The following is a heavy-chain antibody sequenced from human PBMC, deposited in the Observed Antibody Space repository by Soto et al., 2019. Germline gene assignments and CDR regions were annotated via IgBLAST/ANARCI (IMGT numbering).Heavy chain of an antibody. V-gene: IGHV3-23*04. D-gene: IGHD3-10*01. CDR3: AKWSYLDY. J-gene: IGHJ4*02. Sequence: DVRLAESGGGLVQPGGSLRLSCTTSGFSFASFAMTWVRQAPGKGLEWVATISGSDGKTYYADSVKGRFSISRDTSRNTLYLQMTSLRADDTAIYYWAKWSYLDYGGQGTRVTVSS. CDR1: GFSFASFA. CDR2: ISGSDGKT.